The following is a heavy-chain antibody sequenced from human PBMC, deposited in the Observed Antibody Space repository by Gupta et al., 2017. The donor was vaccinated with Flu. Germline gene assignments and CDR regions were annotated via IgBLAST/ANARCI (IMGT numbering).Heavy chain of an antibody. Sequence: DSCGMGWVCQVPGKGPEWVSGIDWNGESTGYADSVKGRFITTRDNTQKFVYMQMNSLRVEXTXRYYCAXVPSSGWRGTLDSWGQGTQVTVSS. CDR1: DSCG. D-gene: IGHD3-10*01. CDR2: IDWNGEST. J-gene: IGHJ5*01. V-gene: IGHV3-20*03. CDR3: AXVPSSGWRGTLDS.